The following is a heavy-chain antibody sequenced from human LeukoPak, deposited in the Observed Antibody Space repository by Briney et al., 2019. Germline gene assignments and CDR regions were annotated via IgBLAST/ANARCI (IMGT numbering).Heavy chain of an antibody. CDR1: GFTFSTYA. CDR3: AKGRRTGFVDY. Sequence: PGGSLRLSCAASGFTFSTYAMHWVRLAPGKGLEWLAVITNDGSRQYYADSVKGRFTVPRDNSKSLLFLQMESLRHDDTGIYYCAKGRRTGFVDYWGQGALVTVSS. V-gene: IGHV3-30*04. D-gene: IGHD1-1*01. J-gene: IGHJ4*02. CDR2: ITNDGSRQ.